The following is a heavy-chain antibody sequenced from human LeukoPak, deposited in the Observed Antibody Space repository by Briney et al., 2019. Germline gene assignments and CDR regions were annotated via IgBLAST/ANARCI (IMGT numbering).Heavy chain of an antibody. Sequence: ASVKVSCKASGYTFTSYAMNWVRQAPGQGLEWMGWINTNTGNPTYAQGFTGRFVFSLDTSVSTAYLQISSLKAEDTAVYYCARQGSSWHYYYYGMDVWGQGTLVTVSS. CDR1: GYTFTSYA. J-gene: IGHJ6*02. CDR3: ARQGSSWHYYYYGMDV. D-gene: IGHD6-13*01. CDR2: INTNTGNP. V-gene: IGHV7-4-1*02.